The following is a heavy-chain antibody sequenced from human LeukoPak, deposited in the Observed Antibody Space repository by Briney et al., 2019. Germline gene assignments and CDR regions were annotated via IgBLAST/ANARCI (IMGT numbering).Heavy chain of an antibody. J-gene: IGHJ4*02. CDR3: ARQIVGATYPFDY. CDR1: GPTFTTYG. V-gene: IGHV1-18*01. CDR2: ISAYNGNT. D-gene: IGHD1-26*01. Sequence: GAPVKASCKASGPTFTTYGISWVPEAPRQRGGWMGWISAYNGNTNYAQKLQGRVTMTTDTSTSTAYMELRSVRSDDTAVYYCARQIVGATYPFDYWGQGTLVTVSS.